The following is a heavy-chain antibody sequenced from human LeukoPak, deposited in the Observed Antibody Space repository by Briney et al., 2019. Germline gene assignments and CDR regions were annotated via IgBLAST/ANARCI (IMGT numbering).Heavy chain of an antibody. CDR1: GYTFTSYG. CDR2: ISAYNGDT. V-gene: IGHV1-18*01. D-gene: IGHD3-3*01. J-gene: IGHJ2*01. Sequence: ASVKVSCKASGYTFTSYGISWVRQAPGQGLEWMGWISAYNGDTNYAQKLQGRVTMTTDTSTSTAYMELRSLRSDDTAVYYCARHLREGVARYRYFDLWGRGTLVTVSS. CDR3: ARHLREGVARYRYFDL.